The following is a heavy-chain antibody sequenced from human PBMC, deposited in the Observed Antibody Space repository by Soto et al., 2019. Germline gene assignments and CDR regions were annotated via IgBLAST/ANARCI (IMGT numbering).Heavy chain of an antibody. CDR2: IYYSGST. CDR1: GGSISSGDYY. D-gene: IGHD3-3*01. CDR3: ASSLFWSGYYRVFDY. J-gene: IGHJ4*02. V-gene: IGHV4-30-4*01. Sequence: PSETLSLTCTVSGGSISSGDYYWSWIRQPPRKGLEWIGYIYYSGSTYYNPSLKSRVTISVDTSKNQFSLKLSSVTAADTAVYYCASSLFWSGYYRVFDYWGQGTLVTVSS.